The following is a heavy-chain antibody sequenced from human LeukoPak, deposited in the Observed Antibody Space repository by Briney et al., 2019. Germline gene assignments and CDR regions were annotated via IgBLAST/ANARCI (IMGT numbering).Heavy chain of an antibody. CDR3: ARDLHIAAADY. V-gene: IGHV3-74*01. Sequence: PGGSLRLSCAASGFSFSSYLMHWARQAPGKGLVWVSRIIGDGTRRDYADSVKGRFTVSRDNAKNTVYLQMDNLRAEDTAVYYCARDLHIAAADYWGQGTLVTVSS. CDR2: IIGDGTRR. J-gene: IGHJ4*02. CDR1: GFSFSSYL. D-gene: IGHD6-13*01.